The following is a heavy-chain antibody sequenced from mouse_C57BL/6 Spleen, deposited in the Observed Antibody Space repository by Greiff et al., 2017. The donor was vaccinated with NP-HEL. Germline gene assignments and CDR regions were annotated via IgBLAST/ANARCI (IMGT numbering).Heavy chain of an antibody. Sequence: VQLQQPGAELVRPGTSVKLSCKASGYTFTSYWMHWVKQRPGQGLEWIGVIDPSDSYTNYNQKFKGKATLTVDTSSSTAYMQLSSLTSEDSAVYYCARGAVTTVVATNWYFDVWGTGTTVTVSS. V-gene: IGHV1-59*01. CDR1: GYTFTSYW. CDR2: IDPSDSYT. D-gene: IGHD1-1*01. J-gene: IGHJ1*03. CDR3: ARGAVTTVVATNWYFDV.